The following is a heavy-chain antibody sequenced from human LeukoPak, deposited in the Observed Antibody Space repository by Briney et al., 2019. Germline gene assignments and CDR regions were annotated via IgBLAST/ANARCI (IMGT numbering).Heavy chain of an antibody. CDR2: ISSSGSTI. J-gene: IGHJ4*02. V-gene: IGHV3-11*01. CDR1: GFTFSDYY. CDR3: ARASGSNYDSYYFDY. Sequence: PGGSLRLSCAASGFTFSDYYMSWIRQAPGKGLEWVSYISSSGSTIYYADSVKGRFTISRDNAKNSLYLQMNSLRAEDTAVYYCARASGSNYDSYYFDYWGQGPLVTVSS. D-gene: IGHD4-11*01.